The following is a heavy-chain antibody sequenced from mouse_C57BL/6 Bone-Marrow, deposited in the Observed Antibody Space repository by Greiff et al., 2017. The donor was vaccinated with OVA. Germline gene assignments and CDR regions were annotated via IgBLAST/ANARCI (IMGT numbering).Heavy chain of an antibody. V-gene: IGHV1-26*01. CDR1: GYTFTDYY. CDR2: INPNNGGT. CDR3: ARKGRCYAMDY. J-gene: IGHJ4*01. Sequence: EVQLQQSGPELVKPGASVKISCKASGYTFTDYYMNWVKQSHGKSLEWIGDINPNNGGTSYNQKFKGKATLTVDKSSSTAYMELRSLTSEDSAVYYCARKGRCYAMDYWGQGTSVTVSS.